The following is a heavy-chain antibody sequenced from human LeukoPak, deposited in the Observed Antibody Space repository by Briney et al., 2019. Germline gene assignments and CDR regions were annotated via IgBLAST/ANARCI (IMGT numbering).Heavy chain of an antibody. V-gene: IGHV3-7*03. CDR3: ARDQYDTWSRRGNSDS. J-gene: IGHJ4*02. Sequence: GGSLRLSCVASGFTFGKYWMSWVRQAPGKGLEWVANIKLDGSEKNYVDSVKGRFTISRDNTKNSLYLQMNSLRAEDTAVFYCARDQYDTWSRRGNSDSWGQGTLVIVSS. D-gene: IGHD3-3*01. CDR2: IKLDGSEK. CDR1: GFTFGKYW.